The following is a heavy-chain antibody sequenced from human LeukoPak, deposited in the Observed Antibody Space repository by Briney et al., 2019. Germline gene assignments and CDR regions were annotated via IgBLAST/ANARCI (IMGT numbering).Heavy chain of an antibody. D-gene: IGHD4-11*01. CDR3: ARDAIVRDYSNSDY. CDR1: GYTFTGYY. J-gene: IGHJ4*02. Sequence: ASVKVSCKASGYTFTGYYIHWVRQAPGQGLEWMGWINPNSGGTNYAQKFQGRVTMTRDTSISTAYMELSRLTSDDTAVYYCARDAIVRDYSNSDYWGQGSLVTVSS. V-gene: IGHV1-2*02. CDR2: INPNSGGT.